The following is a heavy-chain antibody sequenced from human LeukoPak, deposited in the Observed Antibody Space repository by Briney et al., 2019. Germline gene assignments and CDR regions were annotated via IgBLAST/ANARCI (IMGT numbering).Heavy chain of an antibody. Sequence: ASVKVSCKASGYTFTSYDFNWVRQATGQRPEWMGWMSPNSGDTGYAQKFQVRVTMTRNTSIGTAYMELSSLRSDDTAVYYCARGPPNWGYDYWGPGTLVTVSS. CDR1: GYTFTSYD. D-gene: IGHD7-27*01. J-gene: IGHJ4*02. CDR3: ARGPPNWGYDY. CDR2: MSPNSGDT. V-gene: IGHV1-8*01.